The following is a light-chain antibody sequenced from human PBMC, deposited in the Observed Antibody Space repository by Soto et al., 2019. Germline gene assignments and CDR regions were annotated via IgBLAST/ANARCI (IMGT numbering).Light chain of an antibody. J-gene: IGKJ1*01. Sequence: DIQMTQSPSTVSASIGDRVTITCRASQSISDWLAWYQQKPGKAPKLLIYRASNLESGVPSRFSGSGSGTEFTLTISSLQPDDFATYYCQQYNGYSRAFGQGTKVEIK. CDR1: QSISDW. CDR3: QQYNGYSRA. V-gene: IGKV1-5*03. CDR2: RAS.